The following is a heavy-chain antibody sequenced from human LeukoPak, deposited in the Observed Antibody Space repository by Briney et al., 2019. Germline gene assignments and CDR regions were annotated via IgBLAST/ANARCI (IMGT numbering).Heavy chain of an antibody. Sequence: GGSLRLSCAASGFTFSSYAMSWVRQAPGKGLEWVANIKEDGSETDYVESVKGRFIVSRDNGKNSLYLQMNSLRVEDTAVYYCARDVSGAIDHWGQGALVTVSS. CDR1: GFTFSSYA. D-gene: IGHD2-15*01. CDR2: IKEDGSET. V-gene: IGHV3-7*01. J-gene: IGHJ4*02. CDR3: ARDVSGAIDH.